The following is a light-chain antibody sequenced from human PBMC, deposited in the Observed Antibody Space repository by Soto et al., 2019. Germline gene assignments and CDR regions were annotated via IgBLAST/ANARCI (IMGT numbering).Light chain of an antibody. Sequence: QSALTQPPSASGSPGQSVTISCTGTSSDVGGYKYVSWYQQHPGKAPKLMIYEVNKRPSGVPDRFSGSKSGNTASLTVSGLQAEDEADYYWSSYAGSNNFVFGTGTKVTVL. CDR2: EVN. CDR1: SSDVGGYKY. CDR3: SSYAGSNNFV. V-gene: IGLV2-8*01. J-gene: IGLJ1*01.